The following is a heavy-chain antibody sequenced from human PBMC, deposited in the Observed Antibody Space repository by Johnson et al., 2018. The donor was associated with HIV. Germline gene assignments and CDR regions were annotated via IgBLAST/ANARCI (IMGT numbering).Heavy chain of an antibody. V-gene: IGHV3-7*05. J-gene: IGHJ3*02. D-gene: IGHD2-8*01. CDR1: GFTFSSYW. CDR3: ARALGLEVCAFDI. CDR2: IKQDGSEK. Sequence: QLVESGGGLVQPGGSLRLSCAASGFTFSSYWMSWVRQAPGKGLEWVANIKQDGSEKYYVDSVKGRFTISRDNAKNSLYLQMNSLRAEDTAVYYCARALGLEVCAFDIWGQGTMVTVSS.